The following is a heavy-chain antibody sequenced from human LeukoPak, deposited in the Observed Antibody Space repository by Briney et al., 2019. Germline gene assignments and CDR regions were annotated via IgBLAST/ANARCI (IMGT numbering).Heavy chain of an antibody. CDR2: IYSSGAT. CDR1: GFTVSSNY. Sequence: GGSLTLSCAASGFTVSSNYMGWVRQAPGRGLEWVSVIYSSGATYYADSVTGRFTTSRDYSKNTLSLQINSLRAEDTAVYYCARVLSDSRGWYHFDYWGQGTLVTVSS. J-gene: IGHJ4*02. V-gene: IGHV3-53*01. CDR3: ARVLSDSRGWYHFDY. D-gene: IGHD6-19*01.